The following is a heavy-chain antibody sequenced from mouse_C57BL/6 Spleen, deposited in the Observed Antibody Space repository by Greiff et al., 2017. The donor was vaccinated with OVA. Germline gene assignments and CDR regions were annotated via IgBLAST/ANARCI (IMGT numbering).Heavy chain of an antibody. J-gene: IGHJ1*03. CDR2: INYDGSST. CDR1: GFTFSDYY. Sequence: DVKLVESEGGLVQPGSSMKLSCTASGFTFSDYYMAWVRQVPEKGLEWVANINYDGSSTYYLDSLKSRFIISRDNAKNILYLQMSSLKSEDTATYYCARDYYGSLGWYFDVWGTGTTVTVSS. CDR3: ARDYYGSLGWYFDV. D-gene: IGHD1-1*01. V-gene: IGHV5-16*01.